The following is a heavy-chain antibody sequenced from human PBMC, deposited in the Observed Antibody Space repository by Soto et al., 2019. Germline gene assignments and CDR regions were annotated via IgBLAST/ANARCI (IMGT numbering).Heavy chain of an antibody. CDR3: ARVGSAAASAGLGYYNYPMDV. Sequence: QVQLVQSGAEVKKPGSSVKVSCKASGGTFNSYALSWVRQASGQGLEWMGGIIPIFGKVNFAQNLQGRATITADESTSTAYMELSSLGSEDTAVYYCARVGSAAASAGLGYYNYPMDVWGQGTTVIVSS. CDR1: GGTFNSYA. CDR2: IIPIFGKV. V-gene: IGHV1-69*01. J-gene: IGHJ6*02. D-gene: IGHD6-13*01.